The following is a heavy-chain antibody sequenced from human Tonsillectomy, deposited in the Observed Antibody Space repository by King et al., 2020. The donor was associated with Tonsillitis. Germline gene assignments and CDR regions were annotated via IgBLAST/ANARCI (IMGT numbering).Heavy chain of an antibody. CDR2: IKSKTDGGTT. CDR1: GFTFSNAW. CDR3: TSYPNHYEFWSGRYFDY. D-gene: IGHD3-3*01. Sequence: VQLVESGGGLVKPGGSLRLSCAASGFTFSNAWMSWVRQAPGKGLEWVGRIKSKTDGGTTDYAAPVKGRFTISRDDSKNTLYLQMNSLKTEDTAVYYCTSYPNHYEFWSGRYFDYWGQGTLVTVAS. J-gene: IGHJ4*02. V-gene: IGHV3-15*01.